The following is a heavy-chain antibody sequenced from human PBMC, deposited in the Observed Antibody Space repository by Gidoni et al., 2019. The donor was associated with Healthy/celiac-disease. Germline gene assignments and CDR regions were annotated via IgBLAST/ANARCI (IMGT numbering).Heavy chain of an antibody. J-gene: IGHJ3*02. V-gene: IGHV3-21*01. D-gene: IGHD1-1*01. CDR3: ARDGTGTTLYDAFDI. CDR1: GFTFSSYS. Sequence: EVQLVEPGGGLVKPAGSLRLSCAASGFTFSSYSMNGVRQAPGKGLEWVSSSSSSSSYIYYADSVKGRFTISRDNAKNSLYLQMNSLRAEDTAVYYCARDGTGTTLYDAFDIWGQGTMVTVSS. CDR2: SSSSSSYI.